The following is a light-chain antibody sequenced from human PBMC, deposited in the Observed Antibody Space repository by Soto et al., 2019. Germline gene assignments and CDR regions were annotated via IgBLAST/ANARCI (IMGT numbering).Light chain of an antibody. CDR2: EGS. CDR1: SSDVGSYNL. CDR3: CSYAGSSTPV. J-gene: IGLJ2*01. V-gene: IGLV2-23*01. Sequence: QSALTQPASVSGSPGQAITISCTGTSSDVGSYNLVSWYQQHPGKAPKLMIYEGSKRPSGVSNRFSGYKSGNTASLTISGLQAESEADYYCCSYAGSSTPVFGGGTKQTVL.